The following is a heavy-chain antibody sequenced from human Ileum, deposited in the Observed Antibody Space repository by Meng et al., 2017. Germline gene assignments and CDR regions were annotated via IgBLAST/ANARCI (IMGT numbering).Heavy chain of an antibody. CDR3: ASGGDTIFGVVTTFDY. V-gene: IGHV1-69*06. J-gene: IGHJ4*02. CDR2: IIPIFGTA. CDR1: GGTFSSYA. Sequence: QGQLVQARGEIKKPGRSVNVSWKASGGTFSSYAISWVRQAPGQGLEWMGGIIPIFGTANYAQKFQGRVTITADKSTSTAYMELSSLRSEDTAVYYCASGGDTIFGVVTTFDYWGQGTLVTVSS. D-gene: IGHD3-3*01.